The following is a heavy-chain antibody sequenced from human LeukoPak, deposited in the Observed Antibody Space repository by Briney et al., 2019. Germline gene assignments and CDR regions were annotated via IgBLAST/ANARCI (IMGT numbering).Heavy chain of an antibody. J-gene: IGHJ6*03. Sequence: GGSLRLSCAASGFTFSSYAMSWVRQAPGKGLEWVSAISGSGGSTYYADSVKGRFTISRDNSKNTLYLQMNSLRAEDTAVYYCAKHPYNVDTAMVTVYYYYYYMDVWGKGTTVTVSS. D-gene: IGHD5-18*01. V-gene: IGHV3-23*01. CDR2: ISGSGGST. CDR1: GFTFSSYA. CDR3: AKHPYNVDTAMVTVYYYYYYMDV.